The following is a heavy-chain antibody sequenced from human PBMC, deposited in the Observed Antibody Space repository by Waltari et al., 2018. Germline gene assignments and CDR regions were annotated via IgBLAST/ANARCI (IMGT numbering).Heavy chain of an antibody. Sequence: QVQLVQSGAEVKKPGATAKVSRKASGYTFTSYAQHWGRQAPGQRLEWIGWINAGNGTTKNSQKFKSIVTITSDTSASTAYMELSSLGSGDTAVYYCARTVVGSTVTNPGYFDYWGQGTLVTVSS. V-gene: IGHV1-3*01. CDR3: ARTVVGSTVTNPGYFDY. D-gene: IGHD4-17*01. CDR2: INAGNGTT. J-gene: IGHJ4*02. CDR1: GYTFTSYA.